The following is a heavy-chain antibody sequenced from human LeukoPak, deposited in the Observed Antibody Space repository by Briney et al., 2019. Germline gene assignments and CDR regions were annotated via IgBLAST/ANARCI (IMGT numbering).Heavy chain of an antibody. J-gene: IGHJ6*02. CDR3: VKDLGSAITSALALDV. D-gene: IGHD2-15*01. Sequence: PGRSLRLSCAASGFTFSSYAMHWVRQAPGKGLEWVAVISYDGSNKYYADSVKGRFTISRDNSKNTLYLQMNSLRPDDSAVYYCVKDLGSAITSALALDVWGRGTTVTVSS. CDR1: GFTFSSYA. CDR2: ISYDGSNK. V-gene: IGHV3-30-3*01.